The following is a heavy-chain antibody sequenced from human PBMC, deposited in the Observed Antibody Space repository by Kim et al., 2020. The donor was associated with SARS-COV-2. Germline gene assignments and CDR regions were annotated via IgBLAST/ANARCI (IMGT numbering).Heavy chain of an antibody. J-gene: IGHJ4*02. D-gene: IGHD6-19*01. CDR3: ARLAGKGVDY. Sequence: SNIYYADSGEGLFIISRDNARNSLYLQMNSLRAEDTAVYYCARLAGKGVDYWGQGTLVTVSS. CDR2: SNI. V-gene: IGHV3-21*01.